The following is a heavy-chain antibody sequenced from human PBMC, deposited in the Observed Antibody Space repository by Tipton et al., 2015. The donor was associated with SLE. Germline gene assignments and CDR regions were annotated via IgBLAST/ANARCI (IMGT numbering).Heavy chain of an antibody. V-gene: IGHV4-61*09. CDR3: ARAKNGYYSRYYMDV. CDR2: IYTSGST. J-gene: IGHJ6*03. Sequence: TLSLTCTVSGGSISSGSYYWSWIRQPAGKGLEWIGYIYTSGSTNYNPSLKSRVTISVDTSKNQFSLNLSSVTAADTAVYYCARAKNGYYSRYYMDVWGKGTTVTVSS. CDR1: GGSISSGSYY. D-gene: IGHD3-22*01.